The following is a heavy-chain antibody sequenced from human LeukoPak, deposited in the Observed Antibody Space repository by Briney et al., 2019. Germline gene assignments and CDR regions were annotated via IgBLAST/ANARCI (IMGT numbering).Heavy chain of an antibody. D-gene: IGHD6-6*01. CDR3: ARGSRRAIEYSSSSDWFDP. J-gene: IGHJ5*02. Sequence: SQTLSLTCAISGDSVSSNSAAWNWIRQSPSRGLEWLGRTYYRSKWYNDYAVSVKSRITINPDTSKNQFSLQLNSVTPEDTAVYYCARGSRRAIEYSSSSDWFDPWGQGTLVTVSS. V-gene: IGHV6-1*01. CDR2: TYYRSKWYN. CDR1: GDSVSSNSAA.